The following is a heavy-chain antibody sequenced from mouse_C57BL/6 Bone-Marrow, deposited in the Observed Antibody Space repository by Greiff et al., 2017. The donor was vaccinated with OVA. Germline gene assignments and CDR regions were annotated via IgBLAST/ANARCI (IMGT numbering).Heavy chain of an antibody. D-gene: IGHD2-4*01. CDR2: ISDGGSYT. CDR3: ARERENDYDAAWFAY. CDR1: GFTFSSYA. V-gene: IGHV5-4*01. Sequence: DVHLVESGGGLVKPGGSLKLSCAASGFTFSSYAMSWVRQTPEKRLEWVATISDGGSYTYYPDNVKGRFTISRDNAKNNLYLQMSHLKSEDTAMYYCARERENDYDAAWFAYWGQGTLVTVSA. J-gene: IGHJ3*01.